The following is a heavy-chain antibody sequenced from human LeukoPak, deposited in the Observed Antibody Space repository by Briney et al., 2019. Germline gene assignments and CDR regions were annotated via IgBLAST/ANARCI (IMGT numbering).Heavy chain of an antibody. D-gene: IGHD6-25*01. V-gene: IGHV6-1*01. J-gene: IGHJ3*01. CDR2: TYYRSKWYN. Sequence: SQTLSLTCAISGDSVSNDNAAWNWIRQSPSRGLEWLGRTYYRSKWYNDYTVSVKSRITIKPDTSKNQFSLQLNSVTPEDTAVYYCARDTAGPSAFDFWGRGTMVTVSS. CDR1: GDSVSNDNAA. CDR3: ARDTAGPSAFDF.